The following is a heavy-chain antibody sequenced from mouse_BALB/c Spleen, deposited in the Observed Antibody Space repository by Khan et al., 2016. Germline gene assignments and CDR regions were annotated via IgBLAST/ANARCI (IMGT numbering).Heavy chain of an antibody. D-gene: IGHD1-1*01. V-gene: IGHV3-2*02. Sequence: EVQLQESGAGLVKPSPSLSLSCTASGFSITSDYVWYWIRQLQGSLVGWVGFISYSGSTRYHPSLKGRISITGDTSKNQFFLQLNSLTSEDTAIYYCAVRGYGCSRYAMVYGGRGTLVTVS. J-gene: IGHJ4*01. CDR1: GFSITSDYV. CDR2: ISYSGST. CDR3: AVRGYGCSRYAMVY.